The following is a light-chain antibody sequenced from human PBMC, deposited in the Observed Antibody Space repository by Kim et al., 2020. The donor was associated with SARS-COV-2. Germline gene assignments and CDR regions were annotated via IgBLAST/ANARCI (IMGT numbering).Light chain of an antibody. CDR3: NSRDTSTNHYV. V-gene: IGLV3-19*01. Sequence: SSELTQDPAVSVALGQTVKITCQGDSLRNYYGSWFQQKPGQAPILVIFGKNNRPSGIPDRFSGSSSGNTASLTITGAQAAAEADCYFNSRDTSTNHYVFG. CDR1: SLRNYY. J-gene: IGLJ1*01. CDR2: GKN.